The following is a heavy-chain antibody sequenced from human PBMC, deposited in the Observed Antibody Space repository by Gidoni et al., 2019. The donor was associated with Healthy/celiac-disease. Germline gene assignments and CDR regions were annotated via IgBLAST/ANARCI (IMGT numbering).Heavy chain of an antibody. CDR2: IKSKNEGGTK. V-gene: IGHV3-15*01. CDR1: GFTFSNAW. Sequence: EVQLVESGGGLVKPGGSLRLSCAASGFTFSNAWMSWVRQAPGKGLEWVGRIKSKNEGGTKEYAATVKGRFTISRDDSKNTLYLQMNSLKTEDTAVYYCTTDDSSGWYPHYYYGMDVWGQGTTVTVSS. D-gene: IGHD6-19*01. CDR3: TTDDSSGWYPHYYYGMDV. J-gene: IGHJ6*02.